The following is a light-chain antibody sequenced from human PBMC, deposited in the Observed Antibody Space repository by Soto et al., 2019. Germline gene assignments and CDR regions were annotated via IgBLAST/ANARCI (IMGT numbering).Light chain of an antibody. CDR2: GVS. CDR1: QSVTSSY. V-gene: IGKV3-20*01. J-gene: IGKJ4*01. Sequence: EIVLTQSPGTVSLSPGERATLSCRASQSVTSSYLAWYQQKPGQAPRLLIYGVSSRATGIPDRCSGSGAGTDFTLTISRLEPEDFAVYYCQQYGDSPLTFGGGTKVEIK. CDR3: QQYGDSPLT.